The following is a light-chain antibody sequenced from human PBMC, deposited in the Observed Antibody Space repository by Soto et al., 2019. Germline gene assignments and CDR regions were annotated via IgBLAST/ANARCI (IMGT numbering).Light chain of an antibody. CDR2: DAS. Sequence: DIKMTQSPSTLSPSVGDRVTITSGASQSISSWLAWYQQKPGKAPNLLIYDASSLHSGVPSRFSGSGSGTEFNLTISSLQPEDLATYYCPQYNRYPITFGQGTRLEIK. CDR3: PQYNRYPIT. CDR1: QSISSW. V-gene: IGKV1-5*01. J-gene: IGKJ5*01.